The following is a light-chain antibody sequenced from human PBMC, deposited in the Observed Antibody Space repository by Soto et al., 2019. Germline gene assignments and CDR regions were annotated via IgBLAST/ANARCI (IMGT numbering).Light chain of an antibody. V-gene: IGKV3-15*01. CDR3: QQYNNWPPMA. CDR2: GAS. CDR1: QSVSSN. Sequence: EIVMTQSPATLSVSPGERATLSCRASQSVSSNLAWYQQKPGQAPRLLIYGASTRATGIPARFSGSGSGTDFTLTISSLPSEDFAVYYCQQYNNWPPMAFGQGTKVEIK. J-gene: IGKJ1*01.